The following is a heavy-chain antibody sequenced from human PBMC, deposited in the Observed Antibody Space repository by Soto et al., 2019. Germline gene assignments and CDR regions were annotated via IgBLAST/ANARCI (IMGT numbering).Heavy chain of an antibody. CDR3: AVHCSTSSCSY. CDR1: GFTFSTYA. Sequence: PGGSLRLSCAASGFTFSTYAMSWVRQAPGKGLEWVSAIGGSAESAYYGGSVKGRFTISRDNSKNTVYLQMNSLRAEDTAVYYCAVHCSTSSCSYWGQGTLVTVSS. CDR2: IGGSAESA. V-gene: IGHV3-23*01. D-gene: IGHD2-2*01. J-gene: IGHJ4*02.